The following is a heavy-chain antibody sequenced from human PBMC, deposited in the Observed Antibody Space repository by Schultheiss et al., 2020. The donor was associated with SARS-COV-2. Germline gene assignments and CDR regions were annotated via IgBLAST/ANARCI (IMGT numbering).Heavy chain of an antibody. CDR3: ASPSSGWGY. D-gene: IGHD6-19*01. V-gene: IGHV3-53*01. J-gene: IGHJ4*02. Sequence: GESLKISCAASGFTVSSNYMSWVRQAPGKGLEWVSVIYSGGSTYYADSVKGRFTISRDNSKNTLYLQMNSLRAEDTAVYYCASPSSGWGYWGQGTLVTVSS. CDR2: IYSGGST. CDR1: GFTVSSNY.